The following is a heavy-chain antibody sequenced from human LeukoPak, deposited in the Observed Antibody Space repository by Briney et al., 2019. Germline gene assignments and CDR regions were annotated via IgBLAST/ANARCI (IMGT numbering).Heavy chain of an antibody. Sequence: GSLRLSCAASGFTFSSYGMHWIRQPPGKGLEWIGYIYYSGSTNYNPSLKSRVTISVDTSKNQFSLKLSSVTAADTAVYYCATVSDSSSWNYYYYMDVWGKGTTVTISS. D-gene: IGHD6-13*01. V-gene: IGHV4-59*01. CDR2: IYYSGST. CDR3: ATVSDSSSWNYYYYMDV. J-gene: IGHJ6*03. CDR1: GFTFSSYG.